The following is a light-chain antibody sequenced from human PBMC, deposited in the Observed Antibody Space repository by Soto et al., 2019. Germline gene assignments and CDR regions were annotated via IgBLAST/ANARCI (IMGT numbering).Light chain of an antibody. CDR2: KAS. CDR1: QSISTW. J-gene: IGKJ1*01. Sequence: DIQMTQTPSPLSASVGDRVTITCRASQSISTWLAWYQQKPGKAPNLLIYKASSLESGVPSRFTGRGSGTEFTLTISGLQPDDFVTYYCQQYDTYPWTFGQGTKVELK. CDR3: QQYDTYPWT. V-gene: IGKV1-5*03.